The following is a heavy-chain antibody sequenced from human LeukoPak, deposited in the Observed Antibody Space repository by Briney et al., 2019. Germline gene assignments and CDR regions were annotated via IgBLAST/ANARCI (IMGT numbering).Heavy chain of an antibody. CDR2: IYTSGST. V-gene: IGHV4-4*07. Sequence: SETLSLTCTVSGGSISSYYWSWIRQPAGKGLEWIGRIYTSGSTNYNPSLKSRVTISVDTSKNQFSLKLSSVTAADTAVYYCARFKALGYCSSTSCHRGWFDPWGQGTLVTVSS. CDR1: GGSISSYY. D-gene: IGHD2-2*02. CDR3: ARFKALGYCSSTSCHRGWFDP. J-gene: IGHJ5*02.